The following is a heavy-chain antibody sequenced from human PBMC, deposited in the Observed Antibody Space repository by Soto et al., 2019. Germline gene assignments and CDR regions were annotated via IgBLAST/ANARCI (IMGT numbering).Heavy chain of an antibody. CDR2: IIPIFGTA. V-gene: IGHV1-69*06. Sequence: QVQLVQSGAEVKKPGSSVKVSCKASGGTFSSYAISWVRQAPGQGLEWMGGIIPIFGTANYAQKFQGRVTMTRDTSISTAYMELSRLRSDDTAVYYCAPTEGYSGPFYFDYWGQGTLVTVSS. J-gene: IGHJ4*02. CDR3: APTEGYSGPFYFDY. D-gene: IGHD5-12*01. CDR1: GGTFSSYA.